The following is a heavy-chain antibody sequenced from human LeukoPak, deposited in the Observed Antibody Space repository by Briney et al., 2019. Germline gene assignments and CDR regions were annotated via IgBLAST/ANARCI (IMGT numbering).Heavy chain of an antibody. Sequence: GGSLRLSCAASGFTFSSYSMNWVRQAPGKGLEWVSSISSSSSYIYYADSVKGRFTISRDNSKNTLYLQMNSLRAEDTAVYYCARASGYYVYVDYWGQGTLVTVSS. CDR1: GFTFSSYS. CDR3: ARASGYYVYVDY. CDR2: ISSSSSYI. J-gene: IGHJ4*02. V-gene: IGHV3-21*04. D-gene: IGHD3-22*01.